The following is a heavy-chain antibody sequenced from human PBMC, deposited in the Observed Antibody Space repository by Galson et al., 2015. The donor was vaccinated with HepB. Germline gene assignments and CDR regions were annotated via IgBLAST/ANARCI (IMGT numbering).Heavy chain of an antibody. CDR2: ISYDGSNK. CDR1: GFTFSSYG. Sequence: SLRLSCAASGFTFSSYGMHWVRQAPGKGLEWVADISYDGSNKYYADSVKGRCTISRDNSKNTLYLQMNSLRAEDTAVYYCAKGFGVVVIGDAFDIWGQGTMVTVSS. CDR3: AKGFGVVVIGDAFDI. V-gene: IGHV3-30*18. D-gene: IGHD3-22*01. J-gene: IGHJ3*02.